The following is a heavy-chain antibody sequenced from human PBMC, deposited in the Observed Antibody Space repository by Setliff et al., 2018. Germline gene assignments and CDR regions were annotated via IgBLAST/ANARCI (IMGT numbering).Heavy chain of an antibody. D-gene: IGHD1-7*01. Sequence: GGSLRLSCTTSGFTFGDYAITWVRQAPGKGLEWVGSIRGKPSSGTTEYAASVKGRFTISRDDSKSIAYLQMSSLKTEDTALYYCTPWTGTSRLHYWGQGTLVTVSS. CDR3: TPWTGTSRLHY. J-gene: IGHJ4*02. CDR1: GFTFGDYA. V-gene: IGHV3-49*04. CDR2: IRGKPSSGTT.